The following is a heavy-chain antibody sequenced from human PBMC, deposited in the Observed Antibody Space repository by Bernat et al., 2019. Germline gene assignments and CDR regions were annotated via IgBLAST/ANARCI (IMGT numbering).Heavy chain of an antibody. Sequence: QVQLVESGGGVVQPGRSLRLSCAASGFTFSSYGMHWVRPAPGKGLEWVAVISYDGSNKYYADSVKGRFTISRDNSKNTLYLQMNSLRAEDTAVYYCAKDPAKLLWFGELGAFDIWGQGTMVTASS. CDR3: AKDPAKLLWFGELGAFDI. D-gene: IGHD3-10*01. J-gene: IGHJ3*02. CDR2: ISYDGSNK. V-gene: IGHV3-30*18. CDR1: GFTFSSYG.